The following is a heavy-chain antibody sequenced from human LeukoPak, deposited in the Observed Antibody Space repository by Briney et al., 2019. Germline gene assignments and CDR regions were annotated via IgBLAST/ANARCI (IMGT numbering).Heavy chain of an antibody. CDR2: IYYSGST. CDR3: ASRKLHYCDSSGYLDAFDI. V-gene: IGHV4-59*01. D-gene: IGHD3-22*01. CDR1: GGSISSYY. Sequence: SETLSLTCTVSGGSISSYYWSWIRQPPGKGLEWIGYIYYSGSTNYNPSLKSRVTISVDTSKNQFSLKLSSVTAADTAVYYCASRKLHYCDSSGYLDAFDIWGQGTMVTVSS. J-gene: IGHJ3*02.